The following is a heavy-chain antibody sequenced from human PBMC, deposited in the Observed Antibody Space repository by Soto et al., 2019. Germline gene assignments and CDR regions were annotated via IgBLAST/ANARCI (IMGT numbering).Heavy chain of an antibody. V-gene: IGHV3-23*01. CDR1: EFSCSRCA. J-gene: IGHJ4*02. Sequence: GGSMTLSCGAAEFSCSRCAMSWVRQAPGKGLEWVAGISLGGSGTYYADSVRGRFTISRDNSKDTLYLQMNSLRAEDTAIYYCAKEGVTRRTQFDCWGQGMLVTVSS. D-gene: IGHD4-17*01. CDR3: AKEGVTRRTQFDC. CDR2: ISLGGSGT.